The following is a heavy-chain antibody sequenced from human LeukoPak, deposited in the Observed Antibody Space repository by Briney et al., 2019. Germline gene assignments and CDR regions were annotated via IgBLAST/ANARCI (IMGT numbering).Heavy chain of an antibody. Sequence: VAAVKISCKASVYTFTDNFIHWLQQAPGKGVEWMDRVDPEDDETIYAKKFQGRLIISANTSTDTAYLELSSLASEDTALYYCATVRGSYSLGDTWGKGTLVTVS. CDR1: VYTFTDNF. CDR2: VDPEDDET. CDR3: ATVRGSYSLGDT. V-gene: IGHV1-69-2*01. J-gene: IGHJ5*02. D-gene: IGHD2-21*01.